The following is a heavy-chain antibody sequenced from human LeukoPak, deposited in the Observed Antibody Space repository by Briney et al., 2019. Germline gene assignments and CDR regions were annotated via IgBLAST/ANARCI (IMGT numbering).Heavy chain of an antibody. J-gene: IGHJ3*02. CDR1: GYTFTSYY. Sequence: GASVKVSCKASGYTFTSYYMHWVRQAPGQGLEWMGIINPSGGSTSYAQKFQGRVTMTRDTSTSTVYMELSSLRSENTAVYYCARSLGYCSSTSCPDAFDIWGQGTMVTVSS. CDR2: INPSGGST. CDR3: ARSLGYCSSTSCPDAFDI. D-gene: IGHD2-2*01. V-gene: IGHV1-46*01.